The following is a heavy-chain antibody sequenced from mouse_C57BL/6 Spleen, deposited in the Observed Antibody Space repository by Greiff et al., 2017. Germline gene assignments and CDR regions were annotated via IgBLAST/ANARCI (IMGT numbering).Heavy chain of an antibody. Sequence: VQGVESGPGLVQPSQSLSITCTVSGFSLTSYGVHWVRQSPGKGLEWLGVIWRGGSTDYNAAFMSRLSITKDNSKSQVFFKMNSLQADDTAIYYCAKNLDGYYGWFAYWGQGTLVTVSA. CDR3: AKNLDGYYGWFAY. CDR1: GFSLTSYG. CDR2: IWRGGST. V-gene: IGHV2-5*01. D-gene: IGHD2-3*01. J-gene: IGHJ3*01.